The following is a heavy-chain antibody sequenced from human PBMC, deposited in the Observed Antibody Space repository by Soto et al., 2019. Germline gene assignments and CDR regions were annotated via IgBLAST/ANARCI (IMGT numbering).Heavy chain of an antibody. V-gene: IGHV3-74*01. CDR2: INSDGSST. Sequence: PGGSLRLSCAAPGFTFSSYWMHWVRQAPGKGLVWVSRINSDGSSTSYADSVKGRFTISRDNAKNTLYLQMNSLRAEDTAVYYCARCYDSPLGYYYMDVWGKGTTVTVSS. CDR1: GFTFSSYW. J-gene: IGHJ6*03. CDR3: ARCYDSPLGYYYMDV. D-gene: IGHD3-3*01.